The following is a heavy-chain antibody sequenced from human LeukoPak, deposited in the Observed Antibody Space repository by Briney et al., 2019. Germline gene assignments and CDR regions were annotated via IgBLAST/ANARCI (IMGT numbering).Heavy chain of an antibody. J-gene: IGHJ4*02. CDR2: ISSSGSTI. D-gene: IGHD3-3*01. CDR3: ASDLFLFDY. CDR1: GFTFSSYE. V-gene: IGHV3-48*03. Sequence: GGSLRLSCAASGFTFSSYEMNWVRQAPGRGLEWVSYISSSGSTIYYADSVKGRFTISRDNSKNTLYLQMNSLRAEDTAVYYCASDLFLFDYWGQGTLVTVSS.